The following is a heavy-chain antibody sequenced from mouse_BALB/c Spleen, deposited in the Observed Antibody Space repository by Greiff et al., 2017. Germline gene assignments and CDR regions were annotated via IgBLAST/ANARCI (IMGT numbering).Heavy chain of an antibody. J-gene: IGHJ4*01. V-gene: IGHV5-17*02. Sequence: DVMLVESGGGLVQPGGSRKLSCAASGFTFSSFGMHWVRQAPEKGLEWVAYISSGSSTIYYADTVKGRFTISRDNPKNTLFLQMTSLRSEDTAMYYCARRRYDAMDYWGQGTSVTVSS. CDR2: ISSGSSTI. CDR3: ARRRYDAMDY. CDR1: GFTFSSFG.